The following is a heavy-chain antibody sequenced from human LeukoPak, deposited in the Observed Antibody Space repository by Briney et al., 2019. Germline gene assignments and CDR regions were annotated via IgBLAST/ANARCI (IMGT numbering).Heavy chain of an antibody. V-gene: IGHV1-69*13. Sequence: SVKVSCKASGGTFSSYDISWVRQAPGQGLEWMGGIIPIFGTANYARKFQDRVTITADESTSTAYMELSSLRSEDTAVYYCARDVRHRYCSSSSCYWGWLDPWGQGTLVTVSS. CDR2: IIPIFGTA. CDR3: ARDVRHRYCSSSSCYWGWLDP. D-gene: IGHD2-2*01. J-gene: IGHJ5*02. CDR1: GGTFSSYD.